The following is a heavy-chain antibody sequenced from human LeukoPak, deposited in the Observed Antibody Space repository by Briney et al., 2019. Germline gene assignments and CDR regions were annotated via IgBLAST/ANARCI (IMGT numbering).Heavy chain of an antibody. CDR2: IYYSGRT. J-gene: IGHJ3*02. Sequence: GSLRLSCAASGFTFSSYWMSWVRQTPGKGLEWIGYIYYSGRTNYNPSLKSRVTISVDTSKKQFSLKLSSVTAADTAVYYCASGKWELDAFDIWGQGTMVTVSS. V-gene: IGHV4-59*01. D-gene: IGHD1-26*01. CDR1: GFTFSSYW. CDR3: ASGKWELDAFDI.